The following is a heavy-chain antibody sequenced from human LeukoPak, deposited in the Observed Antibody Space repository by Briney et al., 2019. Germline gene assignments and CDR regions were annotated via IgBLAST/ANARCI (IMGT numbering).Heavy chain of an antibody. D-gene: IGHD2-2*01. V-gene: IGHV3-74*01. CDR1: GFTFRNYW. J-gene: IGHJ6*04. CDR2: VDRDGTST. CDR3: ARDPSSHVALVPKTIMDA. Sequence: GGSLRLSCAVSGFTFRNYWMHWVRQTPGKGLVWVSRVDRDGTSTTYADSVKGRFTISRDNAKNMLYLQMNSLRPEDAAVYYCARDPSSHVALVPKTIMDAWGKGTTVIVSS.